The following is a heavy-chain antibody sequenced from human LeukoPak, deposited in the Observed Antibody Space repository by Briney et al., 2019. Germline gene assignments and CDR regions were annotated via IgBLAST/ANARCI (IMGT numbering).Heavy chain of an antibody. Sequence: PGGSLRLSCAASGFTFSSYGMPWVRQAPGKGLEWVVVISYDGSNKYYADSVKGRFTISRDNSKNTLYLQMNSLRAEDTAVYYCVGYSSGWYRYERHYFDYWGQGTLVTVSS. CDR2: ISYDGSNK. CDR3: VGYSSGWYRYERHYFDY. V-gene: IGHV3-30*03. J-gene: IGHJ4*02. D-gene: IGHD6-19*01. CDR1: GFTFSSYG.